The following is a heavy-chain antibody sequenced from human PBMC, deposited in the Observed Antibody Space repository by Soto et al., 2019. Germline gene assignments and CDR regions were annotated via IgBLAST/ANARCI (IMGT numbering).Heavy chain of an antibody. CDR1: GFTFSSYG. V-gene: IGHV3-30*18. J-gene: IGHJ5*02. D-gene: IGHD1-1*01. Sequence: QVQLVESGGGVVQPGRSLRLSCAASGFTFSSYGMHWVRQAPGKGLEWVAVISYDGSNKYYADSVKGRFTISRDNSKNTLYLQMNSRRAEDTAVYYCAKEDWNDEGNWFDPWGQGTLVTVSS. CDR2: ISYDGSNK. CDR3: AKEDWNDEGNWFDP.